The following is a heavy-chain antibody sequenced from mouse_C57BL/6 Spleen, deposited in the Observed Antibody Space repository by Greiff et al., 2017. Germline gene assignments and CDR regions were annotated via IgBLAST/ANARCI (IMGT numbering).Heavy chain of an antibody. J-gene: IGHJ2*01. CDR3: TTSPYSYGGY. CDR1: GFNIKDDY. V-gene: IGHV14-4*01. D-gene: IGHD1-1*01. Sequence: VQLKESGAELVRPGASVKLSCTASGFNIKDDYMHWVKQRPEQGLEWIGWIDPENGDTEYASKFQGKATITADTSSNTAYLQLSSLTSEDTAVYYCTTSPYSYGGYWGQGTTLTVSS. CDR2: IDPENGDT.